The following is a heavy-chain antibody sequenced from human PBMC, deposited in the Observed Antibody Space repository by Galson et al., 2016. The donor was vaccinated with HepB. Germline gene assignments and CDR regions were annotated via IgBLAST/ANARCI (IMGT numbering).Heavy chain of an antibody. CDR1: GYTFTSYV. Sequence: SVKVSCKASGYTFTSYVMHWVRQAPGQSPEWMGRIHAGNGNTKYSQSFQGRVTITRDTSASTAYMELSSLRSEDTAVYYCAGGKLQLVHVYWGQGTLVTVSS. D-gene: IGHD6-13*01. CDR3: AGGKLQLVHVY. CDR2: IHAGNGNT. J-gene: IGHJ4*02. V-gene: IGHV1-3*01.